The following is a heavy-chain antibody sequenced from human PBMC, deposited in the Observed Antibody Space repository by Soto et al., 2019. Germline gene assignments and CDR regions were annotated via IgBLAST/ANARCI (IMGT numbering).Heavy chain of an antibody. D-gene: IGHD4-17*01. CDR3: ARDDDYEANGLDY. J-gene: IGHJ4*02. CDR1: GFTFSRYG. Sequence: QVHLVESGGGVVQPGRSLRLSCVASGFTFSRYGMHWVRQAPGEGLEWMAVIVNDGSDRDYADSVKGRFSTSRDNSKNTLYLQMDSLGVEDTAMYYCARDDDYEANGLDYWGQGTLVTVSS. CDR2: IVNDGSDR. V-gene: IGHV3-33*01.